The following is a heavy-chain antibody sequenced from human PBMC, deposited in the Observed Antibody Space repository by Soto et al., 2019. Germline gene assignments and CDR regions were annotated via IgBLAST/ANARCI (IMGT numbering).Heavy chain of an antibody. CDR2: INHSGST. V-gene: IGHV4-34*01. D-gene: IGHD3-22*01. Sequence: SETLSLTCAVYGGSFSGYYWSWIRQPPGKGLEWIGEINHSGSTNYNPSLKNRVTITVDTSKNQFSQKLSSVTAADTAVYYCARIAFRRFSSGYYYYFDYWGQGTLVTVSS. CDR3: ARIAFRRFSSGYYYYFDY. J-gene: IGHJ4*02. CDR1: GGSFSGYY.